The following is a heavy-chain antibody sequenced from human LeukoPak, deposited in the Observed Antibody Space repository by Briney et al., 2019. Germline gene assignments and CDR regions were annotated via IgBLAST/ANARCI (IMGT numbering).Heavy chain of an antibody. CDR3: VRDRELNY. CDR1: GVSISIYY. CDR2: VYNSGST. J-gene: IGHJ4*02. D-gene: IGHD1-7*01. Sequence: SETLSLTCTVSGVSISIYYWSWIRQPPGKGLEWIGYVYNSGSTSYNPSLKSRATISADTSKNQFSLKLSSVTAADTAVYYCVRDRELNYWGQGTLVTVSS. V-gene: IGHV4-59*01.